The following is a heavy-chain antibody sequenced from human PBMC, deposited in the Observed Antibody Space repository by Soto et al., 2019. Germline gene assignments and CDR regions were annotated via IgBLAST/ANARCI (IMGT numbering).Heavy chain of an antibody. CDR2: MNPNSGNT. J-gene: IGHJ5*02. D-gene: IGHD6-13*01. CDR3: ARGTSIAAAGTVDP. V-gene: IGHV1-8*01. Sequence: QVQLVQSGAEVKKPGASVKVSCKASGYTFTSYDINWVRQATGQVLEWMGWMNPNSGNTGYAQKFQGRVTMTRNTSISTAYMELSSLRSEDTAVYYWARGTSIAAAGTVDPWGQGTLVTVSS. CDR1: GYTFTSYD.